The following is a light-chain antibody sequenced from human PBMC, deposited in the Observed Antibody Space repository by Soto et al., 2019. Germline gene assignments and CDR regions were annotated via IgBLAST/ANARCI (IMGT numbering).Light chain of an antibody. CDR2: GTS. CDR3: QQYDDWG. CDR1: QNVTSN. V-gene: IGKV3-15*01. Sequence: MVMTQSPATLSVSPGERVTLSCRTSQNVTSNLAWYQLKPGQTPSLLIYGTSTRAPDIPVRFSGSGSGTEFTLTNSTVQSEDSAIYYCQQYDDWGFGPGTKVEIK. J-gene: IGKJ1*01.